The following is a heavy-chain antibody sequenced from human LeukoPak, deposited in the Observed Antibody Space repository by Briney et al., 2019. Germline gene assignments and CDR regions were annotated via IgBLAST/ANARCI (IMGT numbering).Heavy chain of an antibody. V-gene: IGHV4-34*01. Sequence: SETLSLTCAVYIDSFSNYHWNWIRQTPAKGMEWIGEVNESGGTNISPSLRSRVILSVDTSENQFSLKLISVTVADTAIYYCARGQGATVPQVGKNWFDPWGQGTRVTVSS. D-gene: IGHD1-26*01. CDR2: VNESGGT. J-gene: IGHJ5*02. CDR3: ARGQGATVPQVGKNWFDP. CDR1: IDSFSNYH.